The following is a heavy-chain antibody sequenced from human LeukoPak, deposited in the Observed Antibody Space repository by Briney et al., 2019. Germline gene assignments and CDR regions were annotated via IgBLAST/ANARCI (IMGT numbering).Heavy chain of an antibody. V-gene: IGHV3-23*01. J-gene: IGHJ4*02. D-gene: IGHD6-19*01. CDR1: VFTFSSYA. Sequence: GGSLRLSCAASVFTFSSYAMSWVRQAPGKGLEWVSGISGSGGSTYYADSVKGRFTISRDNSKNTLYLQMNSLRAEDTAVYYCAKGHIAVAYYYFDYWGQGTLVTVFS. CDR2: ISGSGGST. CDR3: AKGHIAVAYYYFDY.